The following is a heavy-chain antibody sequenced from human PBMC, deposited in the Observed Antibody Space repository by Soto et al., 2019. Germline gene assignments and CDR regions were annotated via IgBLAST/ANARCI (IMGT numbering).Heavy chain of an antibody. CDR2: IIPIFGTA. CDR3: ARDLNDYGDFFDY. J-gene: IGHJ4*02. V-gene: IGHV1-69*13. CDR1: GGTFSSYA. D-gene: IGHD4-17*01. Sequence: SVKVSCKASGGTFSSYAISWVRQAPGQGLEWMGGIIPIFGTANYAQKFQGRVTITADESTSTAYMELSSLRSEDTAVYYCARDLNDYGDFFDYWGQGTLVTVSS.